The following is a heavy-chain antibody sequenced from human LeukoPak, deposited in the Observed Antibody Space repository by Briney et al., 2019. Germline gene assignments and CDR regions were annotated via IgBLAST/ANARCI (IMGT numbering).Heavy chain of an antibody. J-gene: IGHJ6*03. D-gene: IGHD4-17*01. Sequence: SETLSLTCTVSGGSISSSSYYWGWIRQPPGRGLEWIGSIYYSGSTYYNPSLKSRVTISVDTSKNQFSLKLSSVTAAATAVYYCASGVGLTTVTVVYYYYYMDVWGKGTTVTVSS. CDR3: ASGVGLTTVTVVYYYYYMDV. CDR2: IYYSGST. CDR1: GGSISSSSYY. V-gene: IGHV4-39*07.